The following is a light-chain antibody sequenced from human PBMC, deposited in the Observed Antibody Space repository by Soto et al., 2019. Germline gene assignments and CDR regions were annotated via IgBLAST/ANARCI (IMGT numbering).Light chain of an antibody. Sequence: QSVMTQPPSASGTPGQRVTISCSGSSSNIGSNTVNWYQQLPGTAPKLLIYSNNQRSSGVPDRLSGSKSGTSASLAISGLQSEDEADDYCAPWDDSLNGCVFGGGTKLTVL. CDR2: SNN. CDR3: APWDDSLNGCV. J-gene: IGLJ3*02. CDR1: SSNIGSNT. V-gene: IGLV1-44*01.